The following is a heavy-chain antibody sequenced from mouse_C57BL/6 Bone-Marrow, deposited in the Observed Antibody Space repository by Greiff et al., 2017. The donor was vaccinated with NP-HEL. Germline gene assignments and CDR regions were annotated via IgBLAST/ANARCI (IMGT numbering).Heavy chain of an antibody. D-gene: IGHD1-1*01. CDR3: ARGYYGSSYLYYFDY. CDR1: GFTFSDYG. CDR2: ISSGSSTI. J-gene: IGHJ2*01. Sequence: EVNLVESGGGLVKPGGSLKLSCAASGFTFSDYGMHWVRQAPEKGLEWVAYISSGSSTIYYADTVKGRFTISRDNAKNTLFLQMTSLRSEDTAMYYCARGYYGSSYLYYFDYWGQGTTLTVSS. V-gene: IGHV5-17*01.